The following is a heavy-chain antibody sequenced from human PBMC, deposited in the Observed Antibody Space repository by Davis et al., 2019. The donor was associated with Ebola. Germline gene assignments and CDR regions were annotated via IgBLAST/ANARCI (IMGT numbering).Heavy chain of an antibody. CDR1: GYRFTTYW. D-gene: IGHD6-19*01. CDR3: ARRVRSGDPGMDV. Sequence: KVSCKGSGYRFTTYWIVWVRQMPGKGLEWMGSFYPADSSIRYSPSFHGQVTISADKSISTAYLQWSSLEASDTAMYFCARRVRSGDPGMDVWGQGTTVTVSS. V-gene: IGHV5-51*01. J-gene: IGHJ6*02. CDR2: FYPADSSI.